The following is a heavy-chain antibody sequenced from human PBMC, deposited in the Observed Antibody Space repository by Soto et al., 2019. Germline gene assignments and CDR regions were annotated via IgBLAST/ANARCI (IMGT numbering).Heavy chain of an antibody. J-gene: IGHJ4*02. D-gene: IGHD3-22*01. CDR3: AKGVNYYDSSGYYFDY. CDR2: ISNSGGRT. V-gene: IGHV3-23*01. CDR1: GFTFSSSG. Sequence: PGGSLRLSCAASGFTFSSSGMNWVRQAPGKGLEWVSGISNSGGRTYYAGSVKGRFTISRDNSKNTLYLQMNSLRDEDTAVYLCAKGVNYYDSSGYYFDYWGPGTQVTVSS.